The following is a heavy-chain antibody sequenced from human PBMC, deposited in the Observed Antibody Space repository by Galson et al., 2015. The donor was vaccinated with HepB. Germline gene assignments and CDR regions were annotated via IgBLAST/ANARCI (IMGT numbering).Heavy chain of an antibody. CDR2: IKPDGSAT. D-gene: IGHD3-16*01. CDR3: TRFGLEAALDM. Sequence: SLRLSCAASGFILRTYWTSWVRQAPGKGLQWLANIKPDGSATYYVDSMRGRFSISRDNAQDSVYLQMYSLRAEDTAIYYCTRFGLEAALDMWGQGTMVTVSS. J-gene: IGHJ3*02. V-gene: IGHV3-7*03. CDR1: GFILRTYW.